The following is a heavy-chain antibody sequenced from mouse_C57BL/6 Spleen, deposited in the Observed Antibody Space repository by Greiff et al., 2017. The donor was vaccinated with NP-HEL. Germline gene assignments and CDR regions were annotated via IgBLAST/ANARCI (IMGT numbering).Heavy chain of an antibody. J-gene: IGHJ2*01. CDR2: INPNNGGT. Sequence: VQLQQSGPELVKPGASVKISCTASGYTFTDYYMNWVKQSPEKSLEWIGDINPNNGGTSYTQKFKGKATLTVDKSSSTAYMELRSLTSEDSAVYYCAIYYDYGDWGQGT. CDR3: AIYYDYGD. CDR1: GYTFTDYY. D-gene: IGHD2-4*01. V-gene: IGHV1-26*01.